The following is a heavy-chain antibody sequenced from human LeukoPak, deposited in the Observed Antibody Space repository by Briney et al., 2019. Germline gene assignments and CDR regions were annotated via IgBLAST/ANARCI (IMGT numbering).Heavy chain of an antibody. CDR3: ARGQGSSWYLYYFDY. Sequence: PGGSLRLSCAASGFTFSSYGMHWVRQAPGKGPEWVANIKEDGTQKYYVDSVRGRFTISRDNAENSLYLQMNSLRAEDTAVYYCARGQGSSWYLYYFDYWGQGTLVTVSS. D-gene: IGHD6-13*01. CDR1: GFTFSSYG. CDR2: IKEDGTQK. V-gene: IGHV3-7*01. J-gene: IGHJ4*02.